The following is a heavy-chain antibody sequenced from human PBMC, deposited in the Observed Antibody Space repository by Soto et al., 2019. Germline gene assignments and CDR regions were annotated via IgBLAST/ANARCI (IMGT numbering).Heavy chain of an antibody. CDR3: ARGGDYGDYGMSAFVI. D-gene: IGHD4-17*01. CDR2: IYYSGRT. Sequence: PSETLSLTCTVSGGSISSGGYYWSWIRQHPGKGLEWIGYIYYSGRTYYNPSLKSRVTISVDTSKNQFSLKLSSVTAAATAVYYGARGGDYGDYGMSAFVIWGQGIMVTVSS. V-gene: IGHV4-31*03. CDR1: GGSISSGGYY. J-gene: IGHJ3*02.